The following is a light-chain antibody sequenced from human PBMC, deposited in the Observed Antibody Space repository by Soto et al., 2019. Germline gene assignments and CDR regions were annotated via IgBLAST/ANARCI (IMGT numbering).Light chain of an antibody. CDR1: QSVSSN. CDR2: GAS. CDR3: QQYHNWRT. J-gene: IGKJ1*01. Sequence: EIGMTQSPATLSVSPGERATLSCRASQSVSSNLAWYQQKPGQAPRLLIYGASTRATGIPARFSGSGSGTEFTLTGNSLQSEDFAVYYGQQYHNWRTFGQGTRVEI. V-gene: IGKV3-15*01.